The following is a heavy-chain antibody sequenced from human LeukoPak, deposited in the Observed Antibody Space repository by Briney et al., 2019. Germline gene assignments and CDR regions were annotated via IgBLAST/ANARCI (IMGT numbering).Heavy chain of an antibody. CDR2: ISGSGDNT. CDR3: AKGSYYDSSGSFYFDY. D-gene: IGHD3-22*01. CDR1: GFTFSSYA. V-gene: IGHV3-23*01. Sequence: GGSLRLSCAASGFTFSSYAMCWVRQAPGKGLEWVSGISGSGDNTYYADSVKGRFTISRDNSKNTLYVQVNSLGTEDTAAYYCAKGSYYDSSGSFYFDYWGQGTLVTVSS. J-gene: IGHJ4*02.